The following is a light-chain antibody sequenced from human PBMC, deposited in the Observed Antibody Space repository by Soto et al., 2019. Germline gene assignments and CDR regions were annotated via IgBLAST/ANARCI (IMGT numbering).Light chain of an antibody. CDR3: QQRRNWYT. V-gene: IGKV3-11*01. Sequence: EVVLTQSPATLSLPPGERATLSCRASQSVSTYVAWYQQKPGQSPRLLIYDASNRATGIPTRFSGSGSGTDFTLTISGLEPEDSAVYFCQQRRNWYTFGQGTKLEIK. J-gene: IGKJ2*01. CDR2: DAS. CDR1: QSVSTY.